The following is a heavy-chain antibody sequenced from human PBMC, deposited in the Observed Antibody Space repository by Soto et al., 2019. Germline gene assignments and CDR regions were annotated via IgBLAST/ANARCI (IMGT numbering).Heavy chain of an antibody. V-gene: IGHV1-24*01. CDR2: FDPEKGKR. J-gene: IGHJ4*02. D-gene: IGHD3-10*01. Sequence: QVPLVQSGAEVKKPGASVKVFCKVSVYTFTDLSMHWVRQAPGEGLEWMGGFDPEKGKRIYAQNFQGRVTMTEDTSTGTAYMELSSLRSDDTAVYYCAASILRVWVLPHFDYWGQGTLVSVSS. CDR3: AASILRVWVLPHFDY. CDR1: VYTFTDLS.